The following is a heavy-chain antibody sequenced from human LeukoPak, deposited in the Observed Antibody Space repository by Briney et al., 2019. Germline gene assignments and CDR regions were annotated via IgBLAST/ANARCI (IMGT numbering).Heavy chain of an antibody. CDR3: ARDRYDILTGYAR. Sequence: PGGSLRLSCAASGFTFSSYWIHWVRQAPGKGLVWVSRINSDGSSTSYADSVKGRFTISRDNAKNTLYLQMNSLRAEDTAVYYCARDRYDILTGYARWGQGTLVTVSS. CDR1: GFTFSSYW. J-gene: IGHJ4*02. CDR2: INSDGSST. D-gene: IGHD3-9*01. V-gene: IGHV3-74*01.